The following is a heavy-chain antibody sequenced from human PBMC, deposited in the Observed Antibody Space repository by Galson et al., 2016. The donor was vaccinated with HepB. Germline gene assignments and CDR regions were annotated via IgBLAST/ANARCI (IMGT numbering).Heavy chain of an antibody. V-gene: IGHV2-70*11. Sequence: PALVKPTQTLTLTCTFSGFSLSTRGMSVSWIRQPPGKALEWLARIDWDDDKYFNTSLQTRLTISKDTSKNQVVLTMTNVDPVDTATYYCARTGPVAAAGLTWAFDIWGQGTMVTVSS. CDR3: ARTGPVAAAGLTWAFDI. J-gene: IGHJ3*02. CDR1: GFSLSTRGMS. CDR2: IDWDDDK. D-gene: IGHD6-13*01.